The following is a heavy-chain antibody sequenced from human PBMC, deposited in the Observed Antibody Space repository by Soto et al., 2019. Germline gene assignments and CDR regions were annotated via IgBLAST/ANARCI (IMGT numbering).Heavy chain of an antibody. V-gene: IGHV3-7*01. J-gene: IGHJ6*02. CDR3: ARGNWNYYYGFDV. CDR1: EFTFGKYY. CDR2: IKPDGSEQ. D-gene: IGHD1-20*01. Sequence: GGSLRLSCAASEFTFGKYYMTWVRQAPGKGPEWVANIKPDGSEQYYVDSVKGRFTISRDNANNSLYLQMNSLRAEDTAVYFCARGNWNYYYGFDVWGQGTTVTVSS.